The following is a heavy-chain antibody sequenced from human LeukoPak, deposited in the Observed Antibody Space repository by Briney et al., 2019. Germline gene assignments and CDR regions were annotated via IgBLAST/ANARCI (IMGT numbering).Heavy chain of an antibody. J-gene: IGHJ5*02. CDR3: TTLYRLDP. V-gene: IGHV3-15*01. CDR2: IISNSAGGTT. D-gene: IGHD2-8*01. CDR1: GFNFPNAY. Sequence: KAGGSLRLSCAASGFNFPNAYMSWVRQAPGKGLEWVGRIISNSAGGTTDYAATVKGRFTISRDDSKNTLYLQMNSLKTEDTAVYYCTTLYRLDPWGQGTLVTVSS.